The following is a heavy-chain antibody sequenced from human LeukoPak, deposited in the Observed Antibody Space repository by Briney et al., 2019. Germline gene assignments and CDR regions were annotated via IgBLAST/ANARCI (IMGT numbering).Heavy chain of an antibody. V-gene: IGHV3-30*04. Sequence: GSSLRLSCAASGFTFSSYAMHWVRQAPGKGLEWVAVISYDGSNKYYADSVKGRFTISRENSKNTLYLQMNSLRAEDTAVYYCARGGVLLWFGELSHYYFDYWGQGTLVTVYS. J-gene: IGHJ4*02. CDR2: ISYDGSNK. D-gene: IGHD3-10*01. CDR3: ARGGVLLWFGELSHYYFDY. CDR1: GFTFSSYA.